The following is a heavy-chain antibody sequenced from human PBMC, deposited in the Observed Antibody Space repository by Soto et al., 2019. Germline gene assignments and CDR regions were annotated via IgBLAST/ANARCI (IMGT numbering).Heavy chain of an antibody. Sequence: GGSLRLSCAASGFTFSSYAMHWVRQAPGKGLEWVAVISYDGSNKYYADSVKGRFTISRDNSKNTRYLQMNSLRAEDTAVYYCARDLRKRIAAAGGYYYYGMDVWGQGTTVTVSS. CDR2: ISYDGSNK. V-gene: IGHV3-30-3*01. D-gene: IGHD6-13*01. CDR3: ARDLRKRIAAAGGYYYYGMDV. J-gene: IGHJ6*02. CDR1: GFTFSSYA.